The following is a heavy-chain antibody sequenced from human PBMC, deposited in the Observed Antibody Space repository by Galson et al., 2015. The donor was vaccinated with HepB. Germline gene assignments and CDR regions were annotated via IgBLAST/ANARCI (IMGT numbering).Heavy chain of an antibody. CDR2: IIPIFGTA. V-gene: IGHV1-69*06. J-gene: IGHJ4*02. Sequence: SVKVSCKASGGTFSNYAISWVRQAPGQGLEWMGGIIPIFGTANYAQKFQGRVTITADKSTNTAYMDLSSLRSEDTAVYYCAGADSGEGQFYQFDYWGQGTLGTVSS. CDR3: AGADSGEGQFYQFDY. D-gene: IGHD5-12*01. CDR1: GGTFSNYA.